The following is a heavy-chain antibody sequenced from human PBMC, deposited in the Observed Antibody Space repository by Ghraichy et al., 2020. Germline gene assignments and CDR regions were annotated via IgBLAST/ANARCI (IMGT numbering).Heavy chain of an antibody. Sequence: GGSLRLSCPASGYSFSNYGMHWVRQAPGKGLEWVAVISYDGRNKYYADSVKGRFTISRDNSKNTLYLQMDSLRPEDTAVYYCAKWSDTALINGIDYWGQGTLVTVSS. CDR1: GYSFSNYG. V-gene: IGHV3-30*18. CDR3: AKWSDTALINGIDY. J-gene: IGHJ4*02. CDR2: ISYDGRNK. D-gene: IGHD5-18*01.